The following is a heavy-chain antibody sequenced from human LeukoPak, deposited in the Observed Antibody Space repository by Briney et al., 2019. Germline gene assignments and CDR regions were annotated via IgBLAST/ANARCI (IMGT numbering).Heavy chain of an antibody. J-gene: IGHJ3*02. CDR1: GGSISSSSYY. V-gene: IGHV4-39*01. D-gene: IGHD3-3*01. Sequence: SETLSLTCTVSGGSISSSSYYWGWIRQPPGKGLEWIGSIYYSGSTYYNPSLKSRVTISVDTSKNQFSLKLSSVTAADTAVYYCARHNFWSGYLPLRAFDIWGQGTMVTVSS. CDR3: ARHNFWSGYLPLRAFDI. CDR2: IYYSGST.